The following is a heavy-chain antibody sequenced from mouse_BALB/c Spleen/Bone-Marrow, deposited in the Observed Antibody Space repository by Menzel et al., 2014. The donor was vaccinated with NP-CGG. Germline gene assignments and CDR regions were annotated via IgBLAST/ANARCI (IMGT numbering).Heavy chain of an antibody. CDR1: EYEFPSHD. CDR2: INSDGGIT. CDR3: ARHGFYYAMDY. J-gene: IGHJ4*01. Sequence: EVKLMESGGGLVQLGESLKLSCESNEYEFPSHDMSWVRKTPEKRLELVAAINSDGGITNYPDTMERRFTISRDNTKKTLYLQMSSLRSEDTALYYCARHGFYYAMDYWGQRTSVTVSS. V-gene: IGHV5-2*01.